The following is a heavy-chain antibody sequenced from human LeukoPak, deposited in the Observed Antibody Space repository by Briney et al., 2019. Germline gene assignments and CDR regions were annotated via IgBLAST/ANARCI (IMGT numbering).Heavy chain of an antibody. V-gene: IGHV4-34*01. D-gene: IGHD3-10*01. CDR2: INHSGST. Sequence: SETLSLTCAVYGGSFSGYYWSWIRQPPGKGLEWIGEINHSGSTNYNPSLKSRVTISVDTSKNQFSLKLSSVTAADTAVYYCARDTFGELPIDYWGQGTLVTVSS. CDR3: ARDTFGELPIDY. CDR1: GGSFSGYY. J-gene: IGHJ4*02.